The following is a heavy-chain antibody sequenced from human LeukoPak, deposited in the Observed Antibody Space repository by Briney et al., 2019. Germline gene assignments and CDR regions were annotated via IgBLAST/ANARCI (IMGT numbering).Heavy chain of an antibody. Sequence: GGSLILSCAASGFTFRSYWMSWVREAPGKGLEGVANIKQDGSETYYVDSVKGRFTTSRDNAKNSLYLQMNSLRAEDTAVYYCARDLVVAASDYWGQGTLVTVSS. CDR2: IKQDGSET. CDR1: GFTFRSYW. J-gene: IGHJ4*02. CDR3: ARDLVVAASDY. V-gene: IGHV3-7*01. D-gene: IGHD2-15*01.